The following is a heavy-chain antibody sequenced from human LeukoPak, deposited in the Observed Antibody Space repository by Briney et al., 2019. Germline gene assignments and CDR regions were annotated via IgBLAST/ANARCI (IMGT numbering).Heavy chain of an antibody. Sequence: GGSLRLSCAASGFTFSSCAMSWVRQAPGKGLEWVSFISSTGGTIYYADSVEGRFTVSRDNGKNSLLLQMNSLRAEDTALYYCARGYSRAAFDIWGQGTVVAVSS. V-gene: IGHV3-48*01. D-gene: IGHD2-15*01. CDR3: ARGYSRAAFDI. CDR1: GFTFSSCA. J-gene: IGHJ3*02. CDR2: ISSTGGTI.